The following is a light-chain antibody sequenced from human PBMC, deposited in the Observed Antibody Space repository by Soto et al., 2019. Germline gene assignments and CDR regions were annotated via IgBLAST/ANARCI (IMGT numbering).Light chain of an antibody. CDR3: QVWDTSSDPSWV. CDR1: HIGSKS. J-gene: IGLJ3*02. Sequence: SSVLTQPPSVSVAPGKTARITCGGNHIGSKSVHWYQQRPGQAPVLVIYYASDRPSGIPERFSGSNSGNTATLTISRVEAGDEADYYCQVWDTSSDPSWVSGGGTKLTVL. V-gene: IGLV3-21*04. CDR2: YAS.